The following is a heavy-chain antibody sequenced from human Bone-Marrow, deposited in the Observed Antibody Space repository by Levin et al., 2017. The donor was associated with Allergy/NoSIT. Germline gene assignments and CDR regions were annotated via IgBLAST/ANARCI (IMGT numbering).Heavy chain of an antibody. Sequence: PSETLSLTCAVYGGSFSGYYWSWIRQPPGKGLEWIGEINHSGSTNYNPSLKSRVTISVDTSKNQFSLKLSSVTAADTAVYYCARGGYYYGSGSYYNVIVPPQDDYWGQGTLVTVSS. CDR3: ARGGYYYGSGSYYNVIVPPQDDY. D-gene: IGHD3-10*01. J-gene: IGHJ4*02. CDR1: GGSFSGYY. CDR2: INHSGST. V-gene: IGHV4-34*01.